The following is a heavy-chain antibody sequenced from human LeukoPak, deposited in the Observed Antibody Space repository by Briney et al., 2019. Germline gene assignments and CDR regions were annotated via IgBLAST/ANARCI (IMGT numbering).Heavy chain of an antibody. CDR3: ATAPILRGEGGEHYKYGMDV. D-gene: IGHD2-2*02. Sequence: SGTLSLTCAVSVGSISSGNWWTWVRQSPGKGLEWIGEIYHNGTLNYNPSLKSRVTISADSYKNHFSLKLTSVTAADTAVYYCATAPILRGEGGEHYKYGMDVWGQGTTVIVSS. J-gene: IGHJ6*02. CDR2: IYHNGTL. CDR1: VGSISSGNW. V-gene: IGHV4-4*02.